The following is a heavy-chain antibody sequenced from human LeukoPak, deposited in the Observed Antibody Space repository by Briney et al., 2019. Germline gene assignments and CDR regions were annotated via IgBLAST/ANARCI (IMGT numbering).Heavy chain of an antibody. J-gene: IGHJ4*02. V-gene: IGHV4-59*08. CDR3: ARQGLRYFDWSSAFDY. CDR2: IYYSGST. CDR1: GGSISSYY. Sequence: SETLSLTCTVSGGSISSYYWSWIRQPPGKGLEWIGYIYYSGSTNYNPSLKSRVTISVDTSKNQFSLKLSSVTAADTAAYYCARQGLRYFDWSSAFDYWGQGTLVTVSS. D-gene: IGHD3-9*01.